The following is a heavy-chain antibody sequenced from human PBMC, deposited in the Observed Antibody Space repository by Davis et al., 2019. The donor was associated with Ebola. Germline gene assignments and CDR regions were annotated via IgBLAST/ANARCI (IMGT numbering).Heavy chain of an antibody. D-gene: IGHD6-19*01. CDR2: ISYDGSNK. CDR3: AKGGGYSSGWSDY. Sequence: GGSLRLSCAASGFTFSSYAMHWVRQAPGKGLEWVAVISYDGSNKYYADSVKGRFTISRDNSKNTLYLQMNSLRAEDTAVYYCAKGGGYSSGWSDYWGQGTLVTVSS. CDR1: GFTFSSYA. J-gene: IGHJ4*02. V-gene: IGHV3-30-3*01.